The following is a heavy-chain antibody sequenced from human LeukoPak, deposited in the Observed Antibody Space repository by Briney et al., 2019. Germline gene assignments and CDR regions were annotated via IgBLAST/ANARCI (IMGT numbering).Heavy chain of an antibody. J-gene: IGHJ4*02. V-gene: IGHV1-18*01. CDR1: GYTFTSYG. D-gene: IGHD6-13*01. Sequence: GASVKVSCKASGYTFTSYGISWVRQAPGQGLEWMGWISAYNGNTNYAQKLQGRVTMTTDTSTSTAYMELRSLRSDDTAVYYCARQLESGQLDRRYFDSWGQGTLVTVSS. CDR3: ARQLESGQLDRRYFDS. CDR2: ISAYNGNT.